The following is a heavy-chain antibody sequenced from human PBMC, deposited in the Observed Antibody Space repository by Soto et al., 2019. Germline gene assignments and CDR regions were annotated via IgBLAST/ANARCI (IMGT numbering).Heavy chain of an antibody. CDR2: IYYSGST. V-gene: IGHV4-61*01. CDR3: ASLLHWRYYVFWSGYPNWFDP. CDR1: GGYVSSGSYN. D-gene: IGHD3-3*01. Sequence: SETLSLTRTVSGGYVSSGSYNWSWFRQPTGKGLEWIGYIYYSGSTNYNPSLKSRVTISVDPSKNQFSMKLSSVTAPDTAVYYCASLLHWRYYVFWSGYPNWFDPWGHGTLVTVSS. J-gene: IGHJ5*02.